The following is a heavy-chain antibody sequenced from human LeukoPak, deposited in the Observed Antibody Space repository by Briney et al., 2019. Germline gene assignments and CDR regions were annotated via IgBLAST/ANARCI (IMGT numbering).Heavy chain of an antibody. D-gene: IGHD6-25*01. J-gene: IGHJ6*02. Sequence: SETLSLTCAVYGGSFSGYYWSWIRQPPGKGLEWIGEINHSGSTNYNPSLKSRVTISVDTSKNQFSLKLSSVTAADTAVYYCASATYYYYGMDVWGQGTTVTVS. CDR2: INHSGST. V-gene: IGHV4-34*01. CDR3: ASATYYYYGMDV. CDR1: GGSFSGYY.